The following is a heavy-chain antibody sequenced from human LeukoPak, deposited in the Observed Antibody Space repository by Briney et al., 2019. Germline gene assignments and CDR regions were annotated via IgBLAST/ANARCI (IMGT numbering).Heavy chain of an antibody. V-gene: IGHV3-30*18. CDR2: ISYDGSNK. CDR1: GFTFSSYG. J-gene: IGHJ4*02. CDR3: AKDREYSYGYPYYFDY. D-gene: IGHD5-18*01. Sequence: GGSLRLSCAASGFTFSSYGMHWVRQAPGKGLEWVAVISYDGSNKYYADSVKGRFTISRDNSKNTLYLQMNSLRAEDTAVYYCAKDREYSYGYPYYFDYWGQGTLVTVSS.